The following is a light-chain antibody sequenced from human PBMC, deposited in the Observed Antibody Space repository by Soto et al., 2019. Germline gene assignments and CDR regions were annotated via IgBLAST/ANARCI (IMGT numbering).Light chain of an antibody. CDR1: QIGRVSF. V-gene: IGKV3-20*01. CDR3: KQYGSSQG. CDR2: ATS. J-gene: IGKJ1*01. Sequence: EVVLTHSPGTLSFSLWESATLSFSSSQIGRVSFISWYQQKPGQAPRLLIYATSTRVTGIPDRFSGSGSGTDFTLTVTRLEPEDFAVYYCKQYGSSQGFGQGTKVNIK.